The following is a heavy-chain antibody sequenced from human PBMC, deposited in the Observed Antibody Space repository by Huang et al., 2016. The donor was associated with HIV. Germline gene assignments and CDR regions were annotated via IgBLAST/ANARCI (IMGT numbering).Heavy chain of an antibody. D-gene: IGHD3-10*01. CDR1: GGSIGSSDYY. CDR2: LYYRGPP. J-gene: IGHJ4*02. Sequence: QLQLQESGPGLVKPSETLSLTCTVSGGSIGSSDYYWGWLRQPPGKGREWIGSLYYRGPPYYTPSLKSRVIISVDTSKNQFSLRLSSVTAAETSVYYCATGLLLGDFDYWGQGTLVTISS. V-gene: IGHV4-39*01. CDR3: ATGLLLGDFDY.